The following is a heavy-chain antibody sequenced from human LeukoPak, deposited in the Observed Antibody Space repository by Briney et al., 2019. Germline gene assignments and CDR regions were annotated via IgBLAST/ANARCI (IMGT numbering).Heavy chain of an antibody. V-gene: IGHV3-7*01. D-gene: IGHD3-3*01. Sequence: GGSLRLSYAASGFTFSSYWMSWVRQAPGKGLEWVANIKQDGSEKYYVDSVKGRFTISRDNAKNSLYLQMNSLRAEDTAVYYCARDSDFWSGYFYYYYMDVWGKGTTVTVSS. CDR1: GFTFSSYW. CDR2: IKQDGSEK. CDR3: ARDSDFWSGYFYYYYMDV. J-gene: IGHJ6*03.